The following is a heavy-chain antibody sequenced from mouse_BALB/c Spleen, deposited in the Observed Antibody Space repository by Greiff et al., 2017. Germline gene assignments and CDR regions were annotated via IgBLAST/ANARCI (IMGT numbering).Heavy chain of an antibody. J-gene: IGHJ2*01. CDR3: ARGYYYGSSPYYFGY. V-gene: IGHV5-12-1*01. Sequence: EVQVVESGGGLVKPGGSLKLSCAASGFAFSSYDMSWVRQTPEKRLEWVAYISSGGGSTYYPDTVKGRFTISRDNAKNTLYLQMSSLKSEDTAMYYCARGYYYGSSPYYFGYWGQGTTLPVSS. D-gene: IGHD1-1*01. CDR1: GFAFSSYD. CDR2: ISSGGGST.